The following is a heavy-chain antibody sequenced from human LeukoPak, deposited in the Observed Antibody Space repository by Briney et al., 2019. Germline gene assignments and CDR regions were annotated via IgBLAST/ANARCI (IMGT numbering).Heavy chain of an antibody. CDR3: ARVGTTNYYFYYMDV. Sequence: GGSLRLSCAASGFTFSTYTMNWVRQAPGKGLEWVSYVSSGGTIYYADSVKGRFTISRDNAKNSLYLQMNSLRAEDTAVYYYARVGTTNYYFYYMDVWGKGTTVTVSS. CDR2: VSSGGTI. J-gene: IGHJ6*03. V-gene: IGHV3-48*04. CDR1: GFTFSTYT. D-gene: IGHD2-2*01.